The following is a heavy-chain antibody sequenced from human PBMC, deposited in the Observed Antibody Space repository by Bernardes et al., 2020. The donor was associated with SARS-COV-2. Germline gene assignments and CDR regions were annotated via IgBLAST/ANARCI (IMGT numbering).Heavy chain of an antibody. J-gene: IGHJ4*02. Sequence: GGSLRLSCAASGFTFSSYWMHWVRQAPGKGLMWVSRINSDGSTTTYADSVKGRFTISRDNTKNTLYLQMNSLRAEDTGVYYCVRGPSDGHGRFEYWGQATLGTVSS. CDR3: VRGPSDGHGRFEY. V-gene: IGHV3-74*01. CDR2: INSDGSTT. CDR1: GFTFSSYW.